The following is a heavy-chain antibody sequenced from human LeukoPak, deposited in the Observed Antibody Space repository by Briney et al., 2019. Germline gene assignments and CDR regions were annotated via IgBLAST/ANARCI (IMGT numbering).Heavy chain of an antibody. D-gene: IGHD3-10*01. Sequence: PGGSLRLSCAASGFVFSTYNMNWVRQAPGKGLEWVSFISGSSSHIFYADSVKGRFTISRDNAKNSLYLQMNSLRAEDTAVYYCAGEVVRGVTMDAFDIWGQGTMSPSLQ. CDR1: GFVFSTYN. CDR2: ISGSSSHI. V-gene: IGHV3-21*01. J-gene: IGHJ3*02. CDR3: AGEVVRGVTMDAFDI.